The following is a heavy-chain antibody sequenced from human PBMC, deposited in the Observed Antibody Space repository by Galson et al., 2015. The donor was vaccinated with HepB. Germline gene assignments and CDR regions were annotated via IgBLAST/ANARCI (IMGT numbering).Heavy chain of an antibody. J-gene: IGHJ4*02. CDR2: IRGSGTDI. Sequence: SLRLSCAASGFTFSDYYMSWIRHTPGKGLEYISYIRGSGTDISYADSVKGRFTISRDNAKNSLYLQMNSLRDEDTAVYYCSRYARLLDYWGQGTLVTVSP. V-gene: IGHV3-11*01. CDR3: SRYARLLDY. CDR1: GFTFSDYY. D-gene: IGHD1-26*01.